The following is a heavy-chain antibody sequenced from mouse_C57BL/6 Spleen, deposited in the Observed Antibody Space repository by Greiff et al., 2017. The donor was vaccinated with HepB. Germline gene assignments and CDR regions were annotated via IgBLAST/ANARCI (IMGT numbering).Heavy chain of an antibody. J-gene: IGHJ1*03. CDR2: ISSGSSTI. Sequence: VQLKESGGGLVKPGGSLKLSCAASGFTFSDYGMHWVRQAPEKGLEWVAYISSGSSTIYYADTVKGRFTISRDNAKNTLFLQMTSLRSEDTAMYYCARQNYYWYFDVWGTGTTVTVSS. V-gene: IGHV5-17*01. CDR3: ARQNYYWYFDV. D-gene: IGHD1-3*01. CDR1: GFTFSDYG.